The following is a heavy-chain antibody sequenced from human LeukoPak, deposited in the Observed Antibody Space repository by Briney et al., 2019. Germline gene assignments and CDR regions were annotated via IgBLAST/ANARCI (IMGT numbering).Heavy chain of an antibody. Sequence: SETLSLTCTVSGGSISSGGYYWSWIRQHPGKGLEWIGYIYYSGSTYYNPSLKSRVTLSVDTSKNQFSLKLSSVTAADTAVYYCARGYTDGWLIGYWGQGTLVTVSS. J-gene: IGHJ4*02. CDR1: GGSISSGGYY. V-gene: IGHV4-31*03. CDR2: IYYSGST. D-gene: IGHD6-19*01. CDR3: ARGYTDGWLIGY.